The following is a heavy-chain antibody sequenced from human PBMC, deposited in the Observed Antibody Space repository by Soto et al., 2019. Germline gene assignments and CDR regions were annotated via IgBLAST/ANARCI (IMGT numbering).Heavy chain of an antibody. CDR3: ARAARITIFGVVIKYYYYGMDV. CDR2: IIPIFGTA. Sequence: SVKVSCKASGGTFSSYSISWVLQAPGQGLEWMGGIIPIFGTANYAQKFQGRVTITADKSTSTAYMELSSLRSEDTAVYYCARAARITIFGVVIKYYYYGMDVWGQGTTVTVSS. D-gene: IGHD3-3*01. V-gene: IGHV1-69*06. J-gene: IGHJ6*02. CDR1: GGTFSSYS.